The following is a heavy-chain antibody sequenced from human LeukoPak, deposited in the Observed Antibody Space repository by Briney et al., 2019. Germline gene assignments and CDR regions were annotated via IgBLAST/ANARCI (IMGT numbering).Heavy chain of an antibody. Sequence: GGSLRLSCTASGFSFSGHWMHWARHLRGKGLVWVSRISPTGSTTSYADSVKGRFTVSRDNAKNTLYLQVNNLRAEDTAVYYCARGPNSNWSGLDFWGQGTLLTVSS. V-gene: IGHV3-74*01. CDR1: GFSFSGHW. J-gene: IGHJ4*02. CDR2: ISPTGSTT. D-gene: IGHD6-6*01. CDR3: ARGPNSNWSGLDF.